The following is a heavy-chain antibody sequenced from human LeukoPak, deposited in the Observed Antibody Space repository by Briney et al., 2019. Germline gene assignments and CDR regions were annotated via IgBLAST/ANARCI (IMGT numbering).Heavy chain of an antibody. V-gene: IGHV3-7*01. CDR3: ARLEQQLVGGLDAFDI. D-gene: IGHD6-13*01. CDR1: GFTFSTFW. CDR2: IREHGGET. J-gene: IGHJ3*02. Sequence: GGSLRLSCAASGFTFSTFWMSWVRQAPGKGLEWVANIREHGGETYYLDSVRGRFTISRDNAKNSLYLQMNSLRAEDTAVYYCARLEQQLVGGLDAFDIWGQGTMVTVSS.